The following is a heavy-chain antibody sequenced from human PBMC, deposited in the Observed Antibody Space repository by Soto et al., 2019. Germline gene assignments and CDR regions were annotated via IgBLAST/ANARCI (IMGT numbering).Heavy chain of an antibody. CDR1: GYAFSSYA. CDR3: ARGVSTVTPNWFDP. D-gene: IGHD4-17*01. Sequence: ASVKVSCKVSGYAFSSYAMNWVRQAPGQRLEWMGWINAGNGNTKYSQKFQGRVTITRDTSASTAYMELSSLRSEDTAVYYCARGVSTVTPNWFDPWGQGTRVTASS. V-gene: IGHV1-3*01. J-gene: IGHJ5*02. CDR2: INAGNGNT.